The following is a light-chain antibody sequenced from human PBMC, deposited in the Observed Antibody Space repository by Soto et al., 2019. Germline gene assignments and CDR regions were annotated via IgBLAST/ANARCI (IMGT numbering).Light chain of an antibody. CDR1: TSNIGRNF. J-gene: IGLJ3*02. V-gene: IGLV1-51*01. CDR2: DND. CDR3: GTWDNNLDAWV. Sequence: QAVVTQPPSVSAAPGQRITISCSGTTSNIGRNFVSWYHQFPGAAPELIIYDNDKRPAGIPDRFSGSRSDTSATLGITGLQPGDEADYYCGTWDNNLDAWVFGGGTKVTVL.